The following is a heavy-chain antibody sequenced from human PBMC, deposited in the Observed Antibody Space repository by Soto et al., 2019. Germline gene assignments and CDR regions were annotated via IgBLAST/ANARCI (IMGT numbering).Heavy chain of an antibody. CDR1: GASISSFC. CDR3: ARVGSKSFYYATDV. J-gene: IGHJ6*02. Sequence: QLQESGPGLVKPSETLSLTCTVSGASISSFCWTWIRQSPGQGLEWIGYICTGGTTKYNPSLKSRVTMSVDTSKTQFSLKLTSVTAADTAVYYCARVGSKSFYYATDVWGQGTTVTVSS. V-gene: IGHV4-4*09. CDR2: ICTGGTT. D-gene: IGHD4-4*01.